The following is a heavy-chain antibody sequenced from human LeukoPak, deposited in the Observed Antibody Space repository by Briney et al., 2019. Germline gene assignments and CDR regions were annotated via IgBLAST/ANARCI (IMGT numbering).Heavy chain of an antibody. V-gene: IGHV1-3*01. Sequence: ASVKVSCKASGYTFTSYAMHWVRQAPGQKLEWMGWINAGNGNTKYSQKFQGRVTITRDTSASTAYMELSSLRSEDTAVYYCARDGAPGYCSGGSCYLFDYWGQGTLVTVSS. CDR2: INAGNGNT. CDR3: ARDGAPGYCSGGSCYLFDY. CDR1: GYTFTSYA. D-gene: IGHD2-15*01. J-gene: IGHJ4*02.